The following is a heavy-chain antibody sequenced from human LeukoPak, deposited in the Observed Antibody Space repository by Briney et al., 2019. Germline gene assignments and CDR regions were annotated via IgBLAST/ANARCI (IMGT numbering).Heavy chain of an antibody. CDR2: INHRGST. CDR1: GGSFSDYY. Sequence: PSETLSLTSVVYGGSFSDYYWTWIRQSPGKGLEWIGEINHRGSTNYNPSLESRVTISVGTSRKQFSLNLNSATAADTAIYYCAGPLKPIPKFFDIWGQGTMVTVSS. CDR3: AGPLKPIPKFFDI. J-gene: IGHJ3*02. V-gene: IGHV4-34*01. D-gene: IGHD2-21*01.